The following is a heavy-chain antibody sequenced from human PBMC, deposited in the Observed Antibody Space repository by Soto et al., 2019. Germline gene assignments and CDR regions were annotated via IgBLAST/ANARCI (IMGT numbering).Heavy chain of an antibody. V-gene: IGHV1-18*01. Sequence: ASVKVSCKASGYTFTSYGISWVRQAPGQGLEWMGWISAYNGNTNYAQKLQGRVTMTTDTSTSTAYMELRSLRSDDTAVYYFARDRDDYDYIWGSFPAAFDIWGQGTMVTVSS. CDR1: GYTFTSYG. D-gene: IGHD3-16*01. CDR2: ISAYNGNT. CDR3: ARDRDDYDYIWGSFPAAFDI. J-gene: IGHJ3*02.